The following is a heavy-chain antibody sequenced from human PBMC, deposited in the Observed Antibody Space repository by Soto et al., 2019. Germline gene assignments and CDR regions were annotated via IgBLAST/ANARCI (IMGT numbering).Heavy chain of an antibody. V-gene: IGHV6-1*01. J-gene: IGHJ4*02. Sequence: QLQLQESGPGLVKPSQTLSLTCDISGDSVSSTSSIWNWIRQSPSRGLEWLGRTYYRSKWHTYFEVSVRGRIPINPDTPKTQFFLQLSSVTPDDTAVYFCARDLHGTYYYDSWGQGTLVTVSS. CDR3: ARDLHGTYYYDS. CDR1: GDSVSSTSSI. D-gene: IGHD1-1*01. CDR2: TYYRSKWHT.